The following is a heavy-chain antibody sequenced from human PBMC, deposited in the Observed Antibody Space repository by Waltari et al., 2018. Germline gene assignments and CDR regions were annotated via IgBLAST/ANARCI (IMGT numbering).Heavy chain of an antibody. CDR1: GYTLTDLS. V-gene: IGHV1-24*01. CDR2: VVQGDGET. D-gene: IGHD2-2*01. Sequence: QVQLVQSGLEVKKPGPSVKVSCKVSGYTLTDLSMHWVRPAPGKGLEWMGGVVQGDGETNYAQNIHGRVTMTEDTSTDAAYMKQNSLRSEDTAVYYCATDQDCRSTSCYPDYWGQGTLVTVSS. J-gene: IGHJ4*02. CDR3: ATDQDCRSTSCYPDY.